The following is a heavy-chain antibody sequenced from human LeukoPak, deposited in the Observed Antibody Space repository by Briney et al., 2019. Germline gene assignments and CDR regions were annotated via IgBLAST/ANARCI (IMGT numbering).Heavy chain of an antibody. Sequence: GGSLRLSCAASGFTFSSYSMNWVRQAPGKGLEWVSSISSSSSYIYYADSVKGRFTISRDNAKNSLYLQMNNLRAEDTAVYYCARDWGSGITIFWDYWGQGTLVTVSS. D-gene: IGHD3-9*01. J-gene: IGHJ4*02. CDR1: GFTFSSYS. V-gene: IGHV3-21*01. CDR3: ARDWGSGITIFWDY. CDR2: ISSSSSYI.